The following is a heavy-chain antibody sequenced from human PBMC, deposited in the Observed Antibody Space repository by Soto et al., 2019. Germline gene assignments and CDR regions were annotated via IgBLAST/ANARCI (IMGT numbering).Heavy chain of an antibody. CDR2: IYPGDSDT. D-gene: IGHD4-17*01. CDR1: GYSFTSYW. CDR3: ARSYGDYGGYYYYYMDV. Sequence: GESLKISCKGSGYSFTSYWIGWVRQMPGKGLEWMGIIYPGDSDTRYSPSFQGQVTISADKSISTAYLQWSSLKASDTAMYYCARSYGDYGGYYYYYMDVWGKGTTVTVSS. J-gene: IGHJ6*03. V-gene: IGHV5-51*01.